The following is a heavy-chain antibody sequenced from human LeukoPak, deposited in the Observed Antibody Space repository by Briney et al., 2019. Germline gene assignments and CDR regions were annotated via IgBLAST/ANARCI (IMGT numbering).Heavy chain of an antibody. CDR2: TYFSGTT. J-gene: IGHJ4*02. D-gene: IGHD5-24*01. V-gene: IGHV4-30-4*01. Sequence: SETLSLTCTIAGGSISSGDFYWSWVRQPPGKALKWIGYTYFSGTTYYNPSLNSRITMSVHTSKNQFSLKLTSVTAADTAIYYCARTTGWLQPFDYWGQGTLVTVSS. CDR3: ARTTGWLQPFDY. CDR1: GGSISSGDFY.